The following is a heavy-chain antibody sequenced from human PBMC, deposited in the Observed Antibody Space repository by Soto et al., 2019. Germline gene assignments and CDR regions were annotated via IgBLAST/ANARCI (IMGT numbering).Heavy chain of an antibody. V-gene: IGHV3-33*01. CDR1: GFIFSSFG. Sequence: GGSLRLSCAASGFIFSSFGMHWVRQAPGKGLEWVAHIWYNGSNTYYADSVKGRFTISRDNSRNTVYLQMNSLRAEDTAVYHCVRDLLGSGGHFDYWGQGTPVTVPS. CDR3: VRDLLGSGGHFDY. CDR2: IWYNGSNT. J-gene: IGHJ4*02. D-gene: IGHD7-27*01.